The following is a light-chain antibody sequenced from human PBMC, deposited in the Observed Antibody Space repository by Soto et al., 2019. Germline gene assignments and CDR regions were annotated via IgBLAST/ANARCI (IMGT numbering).Light chain of an antibody. Sequence: IVLMQSPDTLSLSPGERATLSCRASRSLSSDYLAWYQQKPGQAPRLLFYHVSRRATGTPDRFSVSGSGTDFTLTISRLEPGDFAVYYCQQYGDSPRSFGRGTKVEIK. J-gene: IGKJ4*02. V-gene: IGKV3-20*01. CDR3: QQYGDSPRS. CDR1: RSLSSDY. CDR2: HVS.